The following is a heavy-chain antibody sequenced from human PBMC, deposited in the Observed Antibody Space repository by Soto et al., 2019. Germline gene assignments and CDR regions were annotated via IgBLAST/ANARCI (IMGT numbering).Heavy chain of an antibody. D-gene: IGHD6-13*01. V-gene: IGHV4-39*01. J-gene: IGHJ5*02. Sequence: PSETLPLTCTGSGGSISNTTYYWGWIRQPPGKGLEWIGSIYYSGSTYYNPSLKSRVTISLDTSKNQFSLKLSSGTAADTAVYYCARHPGIAAAGFRPWGQGTLVTVSS. CDR3: ARHPGIAAAGFRP. CDR2: IYYSGST. CDR1: GGSISNTTYY.